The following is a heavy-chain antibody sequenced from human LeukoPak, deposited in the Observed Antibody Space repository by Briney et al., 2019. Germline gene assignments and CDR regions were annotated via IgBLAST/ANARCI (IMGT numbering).Heavy chain of an antibody. CDR2: IKGKLDGGTT. J-gene: IGHJ3*02. V-gene: IGHV3-15*01. CDR3: TTVGLYNILTGYYHDSFDM. CDR1: GLPFSNAW. D-gene: IGHD3-9*01. Sequence: GESLRLSCAASGLPFSNAWMSWVRQAPGKGLEWVGRIKGKLDGGTTDHAATVKGRFTISRDDSKNTLYLQMNSLKTEDTAVYYCTTVGLYNILTGYYHDSFDMWGQGTMVTVSS.